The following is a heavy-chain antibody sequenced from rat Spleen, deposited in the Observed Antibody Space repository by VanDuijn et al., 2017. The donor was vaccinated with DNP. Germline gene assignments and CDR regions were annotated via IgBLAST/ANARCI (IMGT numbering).Heavy chain of an antibody. J-gene: IGHJ1*01. Sequence: QVQLEESGPGLMQPSETLSLTCTVSGFSLPSYSVSWVRQPSGKGPEWMGRMWYDGDTAYNSALKSRLSISRDTSKNQVFLRMSSLETEDTAVYFCTRSITGNHYWFFDFWGPGTMVTVSS. V-gene: IGHV2-34*01. D-gene: IGHD5-1*01. CDR2: MWYDGDT. CDR1: GFSLPSYS. CDR3: TRSITGNHYWFFDF.